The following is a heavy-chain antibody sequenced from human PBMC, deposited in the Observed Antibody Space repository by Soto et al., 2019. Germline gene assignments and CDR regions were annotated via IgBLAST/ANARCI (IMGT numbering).Heavy chain of an antibody. CDR2: INRDGSST. CDR3: ARASPGGDWFDP. J-gene: IGHJ5*02. D-gene: IGHD3-16*01. V-gene: IGHV3-74*01. CDR1: GFTFSSYW. Sequence: EVQLVESGGGLVQPGGSLRLSCAASGFTFSSYWMHWVRQAPGKGLVWVSRINRDGSSTSYADSVKGRFTISRDNAKNTMYLQMNSLRAEDTAVYYCARASPGGDWFDPWGQGTLVTVSS.